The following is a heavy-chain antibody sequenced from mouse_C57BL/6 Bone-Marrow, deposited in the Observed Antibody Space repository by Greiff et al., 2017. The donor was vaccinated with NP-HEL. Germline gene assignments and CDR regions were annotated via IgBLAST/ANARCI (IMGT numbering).Heavy chain of an antibody. CDR2: ISSGGSYT. Sequence: EVMLVESGGDLVKPGGSLKLSCAASGFTFSSYGMSWVRQTPDKRLEWVATISSGGSYTYYPDSVKGRFTISRDNAKNTLYLQMSSLKSEDTAMYYCARQPSTGYWGQGTTLTVSS. CDR3: ARQPSTGY. D-gene: IGHD1-1*01. V-gene: IGHV5-6*01. J-gene: IGHJ2*01. CDR1: GFTFSSYG.